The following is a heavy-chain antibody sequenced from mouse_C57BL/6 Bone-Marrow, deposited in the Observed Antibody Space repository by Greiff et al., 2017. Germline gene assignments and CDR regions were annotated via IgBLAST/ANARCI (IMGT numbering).Heavy chain of an antibody. D-gene: IGHD1-1*01. J-gene: IGHJ2*01. CDR2: FYPGSGSI. Sequence: VQLQQSGAELVKPGASVKMSCKASGYTFTEYTIHWVKQRSGQGLEWIGWFYPGSGSINYNEKFKDKATLTADKSSSTAYMQLSSLTSEDSAVYFCARHDDYCDRNYYFAYWGQGTPLTVSS. CDR1: GYTFTEYT. CDR3: ARHDDYCDRNYYFAY. V-gene: IGHV1-62-2*01.